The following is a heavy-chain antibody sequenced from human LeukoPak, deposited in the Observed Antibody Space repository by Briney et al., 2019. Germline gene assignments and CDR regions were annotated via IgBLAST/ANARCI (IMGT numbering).Heavy chain of an antibody. CDR1: GGSFSGYY. CDR3: ARARGYSYGSEFDH. D-gene: IGHD5-18*01. V-gene: IGHV4-34*01. J-gene: IGHJ4*02. Sequence: PSETLSLTCAIYGGSFSGYYWSWIRQPPGKGLESIGEINHSGSTNYNPSLKSRVSISIDTSKNQFSLRLISVTAAETAVYYCARARGYSYGSEFDHWGQGTLVTVSS. CDR2: INHSGST.